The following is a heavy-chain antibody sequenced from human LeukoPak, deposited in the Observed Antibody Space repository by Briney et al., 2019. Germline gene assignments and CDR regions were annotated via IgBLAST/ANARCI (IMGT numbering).Heavy chain of an antibody. V-gene: IGHV4-59*01. CDR2: IYYSGST. D-gene: IGHD3-10*01. CDR3: ARDRVRGEFAFDI. CDR1: GGSISSYY. J-gene: IGHJ3*02. Sequence: SETLSLTCTVSGGSISSYYWSWIRQPPGKGLEWIGYIYYSGSTNYNPSLKSRVTISVDTSKNQFSLKLSSVTAADTAVYYRARDRVRGEFAFDIWGRGTMVTVSS.